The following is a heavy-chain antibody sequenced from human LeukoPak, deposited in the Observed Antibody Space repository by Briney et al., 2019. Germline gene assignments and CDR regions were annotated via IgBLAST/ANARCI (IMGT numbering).Heavy chain of an antibody. CDR1: GFTVSGYE. CDR2: ISTGGSTI. CDR3: ASSGYNYGFDY. Sequence: GGSLRLSCADSGFTVSGYEMNWVRQAPGKGLEWVSCISTGGSTIYYADSVKGRFTISRDNAKNSLYLQMNSLRAEDTAIYYCASSGYNYGFDYWGQGTLVTVSS. D-gene: IGHD5-24*01. J-gene: IGHJ4*02. V-gene: IGHV3-48*03.